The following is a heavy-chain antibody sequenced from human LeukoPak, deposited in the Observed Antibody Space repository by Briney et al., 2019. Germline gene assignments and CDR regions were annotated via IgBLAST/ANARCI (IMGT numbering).Heavy chain of an antibody. CDR2: IIPIFGTA. D-gene: IGHD6-13*01. V-gene: IGHV1-69*13. CDR1: GGTFSSFA. J-gene: IGHJ4*02. CDR3: AITYRSSWYVFDY. Sequence: ASVKVSCKASGGTFSSFAISWVRQAPGQGLEWMGGIIPIFGTANYAQKFQGRVTITADESTSTAYMELSSLRSEDTAVYYCAITYRSSWYVFDYWGQGTLVTVSS.